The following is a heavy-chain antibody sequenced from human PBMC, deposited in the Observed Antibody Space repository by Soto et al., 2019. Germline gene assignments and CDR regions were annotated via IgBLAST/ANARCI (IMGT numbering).Heavy chain of an antibody. Sequence: QVQLQQWGAGLLKPSETLSLTCAVYGGSFSGFYWSWIRQPPGKGLEWIGEINHSGSTNYNPSLKSRVTLSADTSKNQFSLQLSSVTAADTAVYYCVSKLGSCTGGSCNWYFDLWGRGTLVTVPS. CDR1: GGSFSGFY. D-gene: IGHD2-15*01. J-gene: IGHJ2*01. CDR2: INHSGST. CDR3: VSKLGSCTGGSCNWYFDL. V-gene: IGHV4-34*01.